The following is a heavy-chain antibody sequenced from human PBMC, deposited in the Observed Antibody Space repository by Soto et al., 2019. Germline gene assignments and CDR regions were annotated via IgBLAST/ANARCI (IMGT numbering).Heavy chain of an antibody. CDR3: VRGGHGSGSYMGSS. J-gene: IGHJ5*02. Sequence: LRLSCVASGFTFTTYWMSWVRQAPGKGLQWVANIRQDGGAQYYVDSVKGRFTISRDNAKNSVYLQMDSLRVEDTAVYYCVRGGHGSGSYMGSSWGQGILVTVSS. V-gene: IGHV3-7*03. CDR2: IRQDGGAQ. CDR1: GFTFTTYW. D-gene: IGHD3-10*01.